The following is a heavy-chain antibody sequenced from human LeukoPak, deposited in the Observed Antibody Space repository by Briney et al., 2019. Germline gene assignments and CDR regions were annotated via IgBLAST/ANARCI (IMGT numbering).Heavy chain of an antibody. Sequence: SVKVSCKASGGTFSSYAIGWVRQAPGQGLEWMGGIIPIFGTANYAQKFQGRVTITADESTSTAYMELSSLRSEDTAVYYCARVTRLLRATDYGMDVWGQGTTVTVSS. CDR3: ARVTRLLRATDYGMDV. CDR2: IIPIFGTA. D-gene: IGHD1-26*01. V-gene: IGHV1-69*13. J-gene: IGHJ6*02. CDR1: GGTFSSYA.